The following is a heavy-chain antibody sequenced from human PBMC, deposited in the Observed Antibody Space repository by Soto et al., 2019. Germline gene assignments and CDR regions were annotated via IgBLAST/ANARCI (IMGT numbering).Heavy chain of an antibody. CDR3: AMEYCSSTSCYRDY. V-gene: IGHV1-69*02. CDR2: IIPILGIA. D-gene: IGHD2-2*02. CDR1: GGTFSSYT. Sequence: QVQLVQSGAEVKKPGSSVKVSCKASGGTFSSYTISWVRQAPGQGLAWLGRIIPILGIANYAQKFQGRVTITADKSTCTAYMELSSLRSEDTAVYYCAMEYCSSTSCYRDYWGQGTLVTVSS. J-gene: IGHJ4*02.